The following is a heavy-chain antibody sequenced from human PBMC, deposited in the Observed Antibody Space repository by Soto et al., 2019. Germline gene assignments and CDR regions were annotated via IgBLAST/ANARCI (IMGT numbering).Heavy chain of an antibody. CDR1: GFTFDDYA. J-gene: IGHJ4*02. CDR2: ISWNSGSI. CDR3: AKDITPTSLRFLEWLTLPDY. V-gene: IGHV3-9*01. D-gene: IGHD3-3*01. Sequence: GGSLRLSCAASGFTFDDYAMHWVRQAPGKGLEWVSGISWNSGSIGYADSVKGRFTISRDNAKKSLYLQMNSLRAEDTALYYCAKDITPTSLRFLEWLTLPDYWGQGTLVTVSS.